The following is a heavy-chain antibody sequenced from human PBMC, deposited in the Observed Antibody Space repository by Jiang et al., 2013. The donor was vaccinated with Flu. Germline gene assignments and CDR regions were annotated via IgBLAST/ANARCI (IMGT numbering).Heavy chain of an antibody. CDR1: GGSISSYY. Sequence: SLTCTVSGGSISSYYWSWIRQPPGKGLEWIGYIYYSGSTNYNPSLKSRVTISVDTSKNQFSLKLSSVTAADTAVYYCARGADTYYFASGSYYSSSIGDIWGQGTMVTVSS. CDR2: IYYSGST. CDR3: ARGADTYYFASGSYYSSSIGDI. D-gene: IGHD3-10*01. J-gene: IGHJ3*02. V-gene: IGHV4-59*01.